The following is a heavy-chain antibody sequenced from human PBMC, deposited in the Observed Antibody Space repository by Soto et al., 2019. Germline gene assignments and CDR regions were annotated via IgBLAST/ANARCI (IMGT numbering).Heavy chain of an antibody. J-gene: IGHJ4*01. V-gene: IGHV3-48*01. CDR3: ARELTVVGAVTFDY. CDR2: ISSSSSTI. D-gene: IGHD3-3*01. Sequence: GGSLRLSCAASGFTFSSYSMNWVRQAPGKGLEWVSYISSSSSTIYYADSVKGRFTISRDNAKNSLYLQMNSLRAADTAVYYCARELTVVGAVTFDYWGQGTMVTVSS. CDR1: GFTFSSYS.